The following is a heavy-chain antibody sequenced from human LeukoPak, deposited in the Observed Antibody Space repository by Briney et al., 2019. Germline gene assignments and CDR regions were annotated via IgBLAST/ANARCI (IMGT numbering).Heavy chain of an antibody. CDR2: INPSGGST. Sequence: ASVKVSCKASGYTFTSYYMHWVRQAPGQGLEWMGIINPSGGSTSYAQKFQGRVTMTRDTSTSTVYMELSGLRSEDTAVYYCANTGWFGELSLDYWGQGTLVTVSS. D-gene: IGHD3-10*01. CDR1: GYTFTSYY. V-gene: IGHV1-46*01. J-gene: IGHJ4*02. CDR3: ANTGWFGELSLDY.